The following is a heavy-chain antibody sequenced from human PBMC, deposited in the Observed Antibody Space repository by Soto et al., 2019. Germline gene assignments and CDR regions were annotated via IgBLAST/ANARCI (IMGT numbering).Heavy chain of an antibody. CDR1: GFTFSSYA. J-gene: IGHJ4*02. CDR2: ISGSGGST. Sequence: PGGSLRLSCAASGFTFSSYAMSWVRQAPGKGLEWVSAISGSGGSTYYADSVKGRFTIPRDNSKNTLYLQMNSLRAEDTAVYYCAKDGYSYGRFDYWGQGTLVTVSS. V-gene: IGHV3-23*01. CDR3: AKDGYSYGRFDY. D-gene: IGHD5-18*01.